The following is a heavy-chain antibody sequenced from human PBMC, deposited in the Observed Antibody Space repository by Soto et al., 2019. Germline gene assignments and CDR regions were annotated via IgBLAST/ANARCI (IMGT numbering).Heavy chain of an antibody. Sequence: SLRLSCAASGFTFSSYAMSWVRQAPGKGLEWVSAISGSGGSTYYADSVKGRFTISRDNSKNTLYLQMNSLRAEDTAVYYCAKVYGDCSGGSCYFWSAFDIWGQGTMVTVSS. V-gene: IGHV3-23*01. CDR1: GFTFSSYA. J-gene: IGHJ3*02. D-gene: IGHD2-15*01. CDR3: AKVYGDCSGGSCYFWSAFDI. CDR2: ISGSGGST.